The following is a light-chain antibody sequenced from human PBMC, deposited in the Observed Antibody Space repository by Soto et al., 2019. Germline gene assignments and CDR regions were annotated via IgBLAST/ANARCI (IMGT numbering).Light chain of an antibody. CDR2: GNT. Sequence: QSVLTQPPSVSGAPGQWGTISCTGGGSGLGAGYDVHWYQRLPGTAPKLLIYGNTNRPSGVPDRFSGSKSGTSASLAITGLQAEDEADYYCQSYDSSLGGSVFGTGTKLTVL. CDR1: GSGLGAGYD. J-gene: IGLJ1*01. V-gene: IGLV1-40*01. CDR3: QSYDSSLGGSV.